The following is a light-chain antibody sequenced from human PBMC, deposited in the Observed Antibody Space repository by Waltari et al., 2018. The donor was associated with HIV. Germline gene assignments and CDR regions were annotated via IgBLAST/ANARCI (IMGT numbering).Light chain of an antibody. J-gene: IGLJ1*01. CDR3: VGWDSSLSAYV. CDR2: KNF. V-gene: IGLV1-47*01. Sequence: QSFLTQPPSASGTPGQTVTISCSGISSNIENDNIYWYQQLPGMTPKLLIYKNFLRPSGVPDRFAASKSGTSASLTISGLRSADEADYYCVGWDSSLSAYVFGAGTKVAVL. CDR1: SSNIENDN.